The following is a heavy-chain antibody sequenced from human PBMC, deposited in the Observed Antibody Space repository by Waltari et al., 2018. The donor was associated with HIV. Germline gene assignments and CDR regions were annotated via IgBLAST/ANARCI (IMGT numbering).Heavy chain of an antibody. J-gene: IGHJ4*02. V-gene: IGHV3-23*01. D-gene: IGHD3-22*01. CDR1: GFPFVSFA. Sequence: EVQLMESGGGLVQPGGSRRLSCAASGFPFVSFAITWVRQSPERGLEWVAAIDGSGTKSFYADSVKGRFTLSRDNSKNTVFLQMNSLRAADTAIYYCAKAFYEDTAYYYDFWGRGTRVTVSS. CDR2: IDGSGTKS. CDR3: AKAFYEDTAYYYDF.